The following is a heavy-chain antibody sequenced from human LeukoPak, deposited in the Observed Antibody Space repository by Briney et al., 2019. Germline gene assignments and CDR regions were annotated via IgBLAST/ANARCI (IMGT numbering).Heavy chain of an antibody. CDR1: GGSFSGYY. Sequence: SETLSLTCAVYGGSFSGYYWSWIRQPPGKGLEWIGEINHSGSTNYNPSLKSRVTISVDTSKNQFSLKPSSVTAADTAVYYCARGGYCSGGSCYSLVRRHWFDPWGQGTLVTVSS. CDR2: INHSGST. V-gene: IGHV4-34*01. J-gene: IGHJ5*02. D-gene: IGHD2-15*01. CDR3: ARGGYCSGGSCYSLVRRHWFDP.